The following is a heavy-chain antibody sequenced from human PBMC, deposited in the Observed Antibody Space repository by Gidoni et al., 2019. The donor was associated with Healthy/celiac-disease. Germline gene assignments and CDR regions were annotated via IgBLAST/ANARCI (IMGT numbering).Heavy chain of an antibody. D-gene: IGHD1-26*01. Sequence: QVQLVESGGGLVKPGGSLRLSCAASGFTFSDYYMSWIRQAPGQGLEWVSYISSSSSYTNYADSVKGRFTISRDNAKNSLYLQMNSLRAEDTAVYYCAREWDVGAFDIWGQGTMVTVSS. CDR2: ISSSSSYT. CDR1: GFTFSDYY. CDR3: AREWDVGAFDI. V-gene: IGHV3-11*06. J-gene: IGHJ3*02.